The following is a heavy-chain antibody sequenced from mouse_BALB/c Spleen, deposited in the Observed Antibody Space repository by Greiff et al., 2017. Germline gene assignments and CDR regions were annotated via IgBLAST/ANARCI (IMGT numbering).Heavy chain of an antibody. CDR3: NGGYDGYYAMDY. V-gene: IGHV1-67*01. CDR2: ISTYYGDA. D-gene: IGHD2-3*01. Sequence: QVQLKQSGAELVRPGVSVKISCKGSGYTFTDYAMHWVKQSHAKSLEWIGVISTYYGDASYNQKFKGKATMTVDKSSSTAYMELARLTSEDTAVYYCNGGYDGYYAMDYWGQGTSVTVSS. J-gene: IGHJ4*01. CDR1: GYTFTDYA.